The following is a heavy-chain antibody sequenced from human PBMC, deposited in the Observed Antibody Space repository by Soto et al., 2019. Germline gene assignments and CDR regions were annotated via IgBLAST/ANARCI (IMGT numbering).Heavy chain of an antibody. D-gene: IGHD2-15*01. CDR2: ISGYNGAT. Sequence: QVHLLQSGAEMKKPGASVRVSCRASGYIFTSFGISWVRQAPGQGLEWVGWISGYNGATNYAQILQGRVTLTTDTCSETCYLALRRLSSDDATGDYCARGTRYNAGCYYRYNWDVWGPGNAVTASS. J-gene: IGHJ6*02. CDR1: GYIFTSFG. CDR3: ARGTRYNAGCYYRYNWDV. V-gene: IGHV1-18*01.